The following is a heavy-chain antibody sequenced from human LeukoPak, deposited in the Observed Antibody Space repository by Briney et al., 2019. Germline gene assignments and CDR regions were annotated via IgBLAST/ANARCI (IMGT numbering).Heavy chain of an antibody. V-gene: IGHV4-39*01. Sequence: PSETLSLTCTVSGDSISSTSHYWDWIRQPPGKGPEWIGNVYFTGSTYYSPSLKSRVTISVDRSNNQFSLKLSSVTAADTAVYYCAKYFVEGVAYFDYWGQGTLVTVSS. CDR2: VYFTGST. CDR1: GDSISSTSHY. D-gene: IGHD2-15*01. CDR3: AKYFVEGVAYFDY. J-gene: IGHJ4*02.